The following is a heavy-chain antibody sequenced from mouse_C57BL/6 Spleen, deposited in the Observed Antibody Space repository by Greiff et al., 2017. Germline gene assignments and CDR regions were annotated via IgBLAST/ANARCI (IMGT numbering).Heavy chain of an antibody. V-gene: IGHV1-63*01. CDR2: IYPGGGYT. CDR1: GYTFTNYW. Sequence: QVQLKESGAELVRPGTSVKMSCKASGYTFTNYWIGWAKQRPGHGLEWIGDIYPGGGYTNYNEKFKGKATLTADKSSCTAYMQFSSLTSEDSAIYYCARMGYYGSSNYFDYWGQGTTLTVSS. J-gene: IGHJ2*01. CDR3: ARMGYYGSSNYFDY. D-gene: IGHD1-1*01.